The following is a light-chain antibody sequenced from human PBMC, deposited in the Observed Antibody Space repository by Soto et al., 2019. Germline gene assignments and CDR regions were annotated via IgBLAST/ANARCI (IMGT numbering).Light chain of an antibody. CDR2: AAS. CDR3: QQANSLPPT. Sequence: DIQMTQSPSSVSASVGARVTITCRASQHISSWLAWYQQTPGKAPKLLIYAASSLKGGVPSRFSGSGSWTDFTLTISSLQPEDIGTYYCQQANSLPPTFGQGTRVEIE. CDR1: QHISSW. V-gene: IGKV1D-12*01. J-gene: IGKJ5*01.